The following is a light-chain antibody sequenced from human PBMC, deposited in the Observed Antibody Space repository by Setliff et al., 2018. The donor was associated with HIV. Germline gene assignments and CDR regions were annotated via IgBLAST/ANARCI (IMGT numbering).Light chain of an antibody. CDR2: EVR. J-gene: IGLJ1*01. CDR1: SSDVGGYNY. V-gene: IGLV2-14*01. CDR3: SSYTGSTLYV. Sequence: QSALAQPASVSGSPGQSTTISCTGTSSDVGGYNYVSWYQQYPGKAPKLMISEVRNRASGVSSRFSGSKSGNTASLTISGLQTEDEGDYYCSSYTGSTLYVFGTGTKVTVL.